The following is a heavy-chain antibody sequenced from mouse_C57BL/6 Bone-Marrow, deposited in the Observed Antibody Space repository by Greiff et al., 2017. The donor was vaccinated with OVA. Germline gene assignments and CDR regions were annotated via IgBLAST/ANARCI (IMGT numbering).Heavy chain of an antibody. CDR1: GYAFRSSW. CDR2: IYPGDGDT. Sequence: VQLQQSGPELVKPGASVKISCKASGYAFRSSWMNWVKQRPGKGLEWIGRIYPGDGDTNYNGKFKGKATLTADKSSSTAYMQLSSLTSEDSAVYFSARDRGFDYWGQGTTLTVSS. V-gene: IGHV1-82*01. D-gene: IGHD2-14*01. CDR3: ARDRGFDY. J-gene: IGHJ2*01.